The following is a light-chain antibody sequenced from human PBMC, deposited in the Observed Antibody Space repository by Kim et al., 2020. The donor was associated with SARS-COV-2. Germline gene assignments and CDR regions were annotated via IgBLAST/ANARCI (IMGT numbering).Light chain of an antibody. CDR3: NSPDSNTNYLG. V-gene: IGLV3-19*01. J-gene: IGLJ2*01. CDR1: SLRNYY. Sequence: SSELTQDPAVSVALGQTVRITCQGYSLRNYYASWYQQKPGQAPVVVIYGKSNRLSGIPDRFSGSNSGDTASLTITGAQAEDEAAYYCNSPDSNTNYLGFG. CDR2: GKS.